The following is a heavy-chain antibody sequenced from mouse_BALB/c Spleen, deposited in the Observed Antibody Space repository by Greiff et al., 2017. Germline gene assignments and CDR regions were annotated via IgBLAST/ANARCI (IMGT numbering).Heavy chain of an antibody. J-gene: IGHJ3*01. V-gene: IGHV3-2*02. D-gene: IGHD1-1*01. CDR3: ARGDYYGSSSRGFAY. CDR2: ISYSGST. Sequence: DVKLVESGPGLVKPSQSLSLTCTVTGYSITSDYAWNWIRQFPGNKLEWMGYISYSGSTSYNPSLKSRISITRDTSKNQFFLQLNSVTTEDTATYYCARGDYYGSSSRGFAYWGQGTLVTVSA. CDR1: GYSITSDYA.